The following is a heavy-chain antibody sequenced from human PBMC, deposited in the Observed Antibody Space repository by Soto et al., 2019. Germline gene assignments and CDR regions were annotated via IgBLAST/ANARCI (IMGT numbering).Heavy chain of an antibody. J-gene: IGHJ4*02. CDR3: TTGASGWYSVPGN. Sequence: EVQLVESGGGLVKPGGSLRLSCAASGFTFSNAWMSWVRQAPGKGLEWVGRIKSKTDGGTTDYAAPVKGRFTISRDDSKTTLYLQMNSLKTADTAVYYCTTGASGWYSVPGNWGQGTLVTVSS. CDR2: IKSKTDGGTT. V-gene: IGHV3-15*01. D-gene: IGHD6-19*01. CDR1: GFTFSNAW.